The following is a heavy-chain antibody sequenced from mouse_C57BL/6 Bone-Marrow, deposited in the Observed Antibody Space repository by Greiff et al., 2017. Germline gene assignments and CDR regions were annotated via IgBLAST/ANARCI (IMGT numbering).Heavy chain of an antibody. V-gene: IGHV14-3*01. D-gene: IGHD1-2*01. J-gene: IGHJ3*01. CDR1: GFKIKNTY. CDR2: LDPANGNT. CDR3: AVEYYGPWFAY. Sequence: EVQLQQSVAELVRPGASVKLSCTASGFKIKNTYMHWVKQRPEPGLEWIGRLDPANGNTKYAPKFQGKATITAATSSNTAYLQLSSLTSEDTAIYFCAVEYYGPWFAYWGQGTLVTVSA.